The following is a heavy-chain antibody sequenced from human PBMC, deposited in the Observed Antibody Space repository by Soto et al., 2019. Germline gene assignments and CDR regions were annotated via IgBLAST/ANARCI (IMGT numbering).Heavy chain of an antibody. J-gene: IGHJ4*02. Sequence: SETLSLTCTVSGGSISSYYWSWIRQPPGKGLEWIGYIYYSGSTNYNPSLKSRVTISVDTSKNQFSLKLSTVTAADTAVYYCARRYGGNFDYWGQGTLVTVSS. D-gene: IGHD1-26*01. CDR1: GGSISSYY. V-gene: IGHV4-59*01. CDR2: IYYSGST. CDR3: ARRYGGNFDY.